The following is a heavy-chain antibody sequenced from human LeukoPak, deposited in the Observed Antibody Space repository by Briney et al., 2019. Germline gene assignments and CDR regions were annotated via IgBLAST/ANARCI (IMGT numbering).Heavy chain of an antibody. J-gene: IGHJ4*02. CDR2: ITGSGADT. CDR3: AKRLDYSSSPIDY. D-gene: IGHD6-6*01. V-gene: IGHV3-23*01. Sequence: PGGSLRLSCAASGFIFSSHAVTWVRQAPGRGLEWVSTITGSGADTYYADSVKGRFTISRDNLKNTLYLQMNGPRAEDTAVYYCAKRLDYSSSPIDYWGQGTLVTVPS. CDR1: GFIFSSHA.